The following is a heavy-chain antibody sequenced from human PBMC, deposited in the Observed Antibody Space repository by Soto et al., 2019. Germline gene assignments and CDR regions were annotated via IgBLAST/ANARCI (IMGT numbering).Heavy chain of an antibody. CDR2: ISAYNGNT. J-gene: IGHJ4*02. Sequence: QVQLVQSGVEVKKPGAAVKVSCKASDYTFTTYGITWVRQAPGQGLEWMGWISAYNGNTNYAQKLQGRVTMTTDTSTSTAYMELRCLRSDDTAVYYCARAGRIQPTFLDFWGQGTLVTVSS. V-gene: IGHV1-18*01. CDR3: ARAGRIQPTFLDF. CDR1: DYTFTTYG. D-gene: IGHD5-18*01.